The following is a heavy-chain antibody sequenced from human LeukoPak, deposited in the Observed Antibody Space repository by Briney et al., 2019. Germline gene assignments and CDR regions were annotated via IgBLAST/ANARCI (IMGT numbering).Heavy chain of an antibody. CDR3: ARDRSGGDYFHV. V-gene: IGHV4-39*07. CDR2: IYYRGHT. J-gene: IGHJ4*02. CDR1: GGPISTSNYY. D-gene: IGHD2-15*01. Sequence: SETLSLTCNVSGGPISTSNYYWGWIRQPPGKGLEWIGSIYYRGHTYYNPSLKSRVTISVDTSKNQFSLKLSSVTAADTAVYYCARDRSGGDYFHVWGQGTLVTVSS.